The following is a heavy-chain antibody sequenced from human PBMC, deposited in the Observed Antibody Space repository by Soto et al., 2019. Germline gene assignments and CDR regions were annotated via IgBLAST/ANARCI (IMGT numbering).Heavy chain of an antibody. CDR2: IYYSGST. V-gene: IGHV4-31*03. J-gene: IGHJ4*02. CDR3: ARYVSSYDYIWGSYPNNFDY. Sequence: SETLSLTCTVSGGSISSGGYYWRWIRQHPGKGLEWIGYIYYSGSTYYNPSLKSRVTISVDTSKNQFSLKLSSVTAADTAVYYCARYVSSYDYIWGSYPNNFDYWGQGTLVTVSS. CDR1: GGSISSGGYY. D-gene: IGHD3-16*02.